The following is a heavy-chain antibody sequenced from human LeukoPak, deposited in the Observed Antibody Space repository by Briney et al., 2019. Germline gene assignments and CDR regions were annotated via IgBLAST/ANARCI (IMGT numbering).Heavy chain of an antibody. D-gene: IGHD6-13*01. J-gene: IGHJ4*02. CDR1: GFIFSTYS. CDR3: ARSRPGTEAGQPNFDY. Sequence: GGSLRLSCAASGFIFSTYSMSWVPQAPGKGLEWVSYISSISSIIYYADSVKGRFTISRDNARNSLYLQLNSLRADDTAVYYCARSRPGTEAGQPNFDYWGQGTLVTVSS. V-gene: IGHV3-48*01. CDR2: ISSISSII.